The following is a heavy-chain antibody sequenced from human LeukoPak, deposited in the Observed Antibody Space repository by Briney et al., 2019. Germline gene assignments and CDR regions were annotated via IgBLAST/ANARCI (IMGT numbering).Heavy chain of an antibody. CDR1: GFTFTNAW. V-gene: IGHV3-15*01. CDR3: TTGRSGGSCPY. Sequence: GGSLRLSCAASGFTFTNAWMSWVRQAPGKGLEWVGRIKSKTDGGTTDYAAPVKGRFTNSRDDSKNTLYLEMNSLKIEDTAVYYCTTGRSGGSCPYWGQGTLVTVSS. J-gene: IGHJ4*02. D-gene: IGHD2-15*01. CDR2: IKSKTDGGTT.